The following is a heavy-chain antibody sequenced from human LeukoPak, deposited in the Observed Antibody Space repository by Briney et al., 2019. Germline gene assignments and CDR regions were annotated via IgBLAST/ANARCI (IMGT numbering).Heavy chain of an antibody. Sequence: PGGSLRLSCGASGFTFGTYWMHWVRQAPGKGLVWLSRINSDGSSRSYADSVKGRFTISRDNGKNTLYLQMNSLRAEDTAVYYCARNRGTYYGLNDYWGQGTRVTVSS. D-gene: IGHD1-26*01. V-gene: IGHV3-74*01. CDR2: INSDGSSR. J-gene: IGHJ4*02. CDR1: GFTFGTYW. CDR3: ARNRGTYYGLNDY.